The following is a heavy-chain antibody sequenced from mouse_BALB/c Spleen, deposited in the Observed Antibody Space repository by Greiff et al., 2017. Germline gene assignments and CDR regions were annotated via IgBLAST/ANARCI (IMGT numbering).Heavy chain of an antibody. CDR3: ARGITTVVEGAWFAY. V-gene: IGHV1-14*01. CDR1: GYTFTSYV. Sequence: EVQLQQSGPELVKPGASVKMSCKASGYTFTSYVMHWVKQKPGQGLEWIGYINPYNDGTKYNEKFKGKATLTSDKSSSTAYMELSSLTSEDSAVYYCARGITTVVEGAWFAYWGQGTLVTVSA. CDR2: INPYNDGT. J-gene: IGHJ3*01. D-gene: IGHD1-1*01.